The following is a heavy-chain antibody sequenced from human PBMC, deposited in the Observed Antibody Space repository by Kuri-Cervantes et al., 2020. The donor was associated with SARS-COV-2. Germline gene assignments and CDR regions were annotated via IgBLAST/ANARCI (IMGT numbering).Heavy chain of an antibody. J-gene: IGHJ4*02. CDR3: AKSNPHSDYYFHY. CDR1: GFTFRNYG. D-gene: IGHD3-3*01. CDR2: IRYDGHSE. Sequence: GESLKISCAPSGFTFRNYGMHWVRLAPGKGLEWMAFIRYDGHSEDYADSVKGRFTVSRDNSKNTLYLQMNSLTTEDTAVYYCAKSNPHSDYYFHYWGQGTLVTVSS. V-gene: IGHV3-30*02.